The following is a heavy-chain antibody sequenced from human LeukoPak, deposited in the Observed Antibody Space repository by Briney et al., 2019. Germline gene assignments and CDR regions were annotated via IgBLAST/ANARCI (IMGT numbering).Heavy chain of an antibody. V-gene: IGHV4-30-4*01. Sequence: SQTLSLTCTVSGGSISSGDYYWSWIRQPPGKGLEWIGYIYYSGSTYYNPSLKSRVTISVDTSKNQFSLKLSSVTAADTAVYYCARAPSYGSRSYYFDYWGQGTLVTVSS. CDR3: ARAPSYGSRSYYFDY. D-gene: IGHD3-10*01. CDR2: IYYSGST. J-gene: IGHJ4*02. CDR1: GGSISSGDYY.